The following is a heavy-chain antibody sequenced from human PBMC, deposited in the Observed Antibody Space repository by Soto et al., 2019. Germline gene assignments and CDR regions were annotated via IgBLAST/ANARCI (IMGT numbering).Heavy chain of an antibody. CDR3: AKSGMYSSGWSDAFDI. D-gene: IGHD6-19*01. V-gene: IGHV3-30*18. J-gene: IGHJ3*02. CDR1: GFTFSSYG. Sequence: GSLRLSCAASGFTFSSYGMHWVRQAPGKGLEWVAVISYDGSNKYYADSVKGRFTISRDNSKNTLYLQMNSLRAEDTAVYYCAKSGMYSSGWSDAFDIWGQGTMVTVSS. CDR2: ISYDGSNK.